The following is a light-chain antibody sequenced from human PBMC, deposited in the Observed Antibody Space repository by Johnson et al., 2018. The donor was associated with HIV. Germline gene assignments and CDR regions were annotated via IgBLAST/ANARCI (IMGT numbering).Light chain of an antibody. CDR3: GTWDSSLSAYV. CDR1: SSNIGNNF. CDR2: DNN. J-gene: IGLJ1*01. Sequence: QFVLTQPPSVSAAPGQKVTISYSGSSSNIGNNFVSWFRQLPLRAPKVLIYDNNERPSGIPDRFSGSKSGTSATLGITGLQTGDEADYYCGTWDSSLSAYVFGTGTKVTVL. V-gene: IGLV1-51*01.